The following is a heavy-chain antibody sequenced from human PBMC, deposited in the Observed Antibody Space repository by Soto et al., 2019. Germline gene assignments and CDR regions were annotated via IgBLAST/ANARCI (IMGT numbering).Heavy chain of an antibody. CDR1: GYTFTSYD. V-gene: IGHV1-8*01. Sequence: ASVKVSCKASGYTFTSYDINWVRQATGQGLEWMGWMNPEGGKTIYAQKFQGRVTMTEDTSTDTAYMELSSLRSEDTAVYYCATMYYYDSSGYLYWGQGTLVTVSS. J-gene: IGHJ4*02. CDR3: ATMYYYDSSGYLY. D-gene: IGHD3-22*01. CDR2: MNPEGGKT.